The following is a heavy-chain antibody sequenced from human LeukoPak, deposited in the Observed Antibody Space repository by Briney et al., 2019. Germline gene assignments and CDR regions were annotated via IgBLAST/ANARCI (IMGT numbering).Heavy chain of an antibody. D-gene: IGHD4-4*01. CDR2: IISSAAST. CDR1: GLTFGDYA. J-gene: IGHJ4*02. V-gene: IGHV3-23*01. Sequence: GGSLRLSCTVSGLTFGDYAMSWVRQAPGKGLEWVSHIISSAASTDYADSVKGRLTISRDNSKNTLYLQMTSLRAEDTAVYYCAKSAPSKYWGQGTLVTVSS. CDR3: AKSAPSKY.